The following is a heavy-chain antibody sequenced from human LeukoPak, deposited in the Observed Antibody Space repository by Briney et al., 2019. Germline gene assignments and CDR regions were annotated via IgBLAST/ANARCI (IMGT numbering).Heavy chain of an antibody. Sequence: PSETLSLTCTVSGGSISSYYWSWIRQPPGKGLEWIGYIYYSGSTNYNPSLKSRVTISVDTSKNQFSLKLSSVTAADTAVYYCARRKAAAGSYYFDYWGQGTLVTVSS. D-gene: IGHD6-13*01. J-gene: IGHJ4*02. CDR2: IYYSGST. CDR3: ARRKAAAGSYYFDY. CDR1: GGSISSYY. V-gene: IGHV4-59*01.